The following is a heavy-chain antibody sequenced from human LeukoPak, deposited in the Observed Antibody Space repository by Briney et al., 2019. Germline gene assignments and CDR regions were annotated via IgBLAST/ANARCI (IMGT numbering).Heavy chain of an antibody. CDR2: VNLQGST. J-gene: IGHJ3*02. D-gene: IGHD3-22*01. CDR1: GGFITNTNY. V-gene: IGHV4-4*02. CDR3: ANAYDNSNNYYFDDFEI. Sequence: PSETLSLTCGVSGGFITNTNYWTWVRQPPGKGLEWIGEVNLQGSTNYNPSLIGRVAIAVDTSENHTSLQLTSLTAADKAVYYSANAYDNSNNYYFDDFEIWGQGTMVTVSS.